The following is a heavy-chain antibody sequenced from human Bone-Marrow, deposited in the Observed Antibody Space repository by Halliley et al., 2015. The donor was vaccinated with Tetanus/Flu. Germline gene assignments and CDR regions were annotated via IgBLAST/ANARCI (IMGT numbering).Heavy chain of an antibody. J-gene: IGHJ4*02. Sequence: ALIWFDGTRPDYADSVKGPFTISRDNSRNTLTLQMNSLRAEDPALYYCARDTWMGTTMTPFDSWGQGTLFPVSS. D-gene: IGHD1-1*01. CDR3: ARDTWMGTTMTPFDS. V-gene: IGHV3-33*01. CDR2: IWFDGTRP.